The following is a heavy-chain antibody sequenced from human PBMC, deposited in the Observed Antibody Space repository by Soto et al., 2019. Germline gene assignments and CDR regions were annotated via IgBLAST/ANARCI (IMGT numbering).Heavy chain of an antibody. J-gene: IGHJ3*02. CDR3: ARDLWRWSTGWPTDAFDI. CDR1: GFSFRTYW. V-gene: IGHV3-7*01. Sequence: GGSLRLSCAASGFSFRTYWMTWVRQAPGRGLEWVANLDQDGNVKYYVDSVKGRFTISRDNAKNSLFLQMNSLRVEDTAVYYCARDLWRWSTGWPTDAFDIWGQGTMVTVSS. D-gene: IGHD3-10*01. CDR2: LDQDGNVK.